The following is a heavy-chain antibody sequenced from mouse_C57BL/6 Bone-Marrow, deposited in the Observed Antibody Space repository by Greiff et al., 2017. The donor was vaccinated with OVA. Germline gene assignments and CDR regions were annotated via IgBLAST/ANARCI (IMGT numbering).Heavy chain of an antibody. CDR2: ISDGGSYT. D-gene: IGHD1-1*01. J-gene: IGHJ4*01. V-gene: IGHV5-4*01. CDR3: ARDRITTVVAPHYYAMDY. Sequence: DVHLVESGGDLVKPGGSLKLSCAASGFTFSSYAMSWVRQTPEKRLEWVATISDGGSYTYYPDNVKGRFTISRDNAKNNLYLQMSHLKSEDTAMYYCARDRITTVVAPHYYAMDYWGQGTSVTVSS. CDR1: GFTFSSYA.